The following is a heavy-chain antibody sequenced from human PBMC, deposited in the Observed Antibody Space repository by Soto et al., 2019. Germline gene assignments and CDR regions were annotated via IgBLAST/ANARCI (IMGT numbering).Heavy chain of an antibody. Sequence: GASVKVSCKASGYTFTNFFIHWVRQAPGQGLEWMGLVNSSGGGARSAQKFQGRVTMTRDTSTSTFYMEMSSLRSEDTAVYYCAKVDSGSYFSWFDSWGQGALVTVSS. CDR1: GYTFTNFF. CDR3: AKVDSGSYFSWFDS. J-gene: IGHJ5*01. CDR2: VNSSGGGA. V-gene: IGHV1-46*01. D-gene: IGHD3-10*01.